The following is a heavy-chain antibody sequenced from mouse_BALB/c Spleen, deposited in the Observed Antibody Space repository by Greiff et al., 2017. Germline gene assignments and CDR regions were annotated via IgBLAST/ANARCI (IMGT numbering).Heavy chain of an antibody. CDR2: IYPGNVNT. CDR3: ARAYDNDWFAY. J-gene: IGHJ3*01. V-gene: IGHV1S56*01. CDR1: GYTFTSYY. D-gene: IGHD2-4*01. Sequence: QVQLKESGPELVKPGASVRISCKASGYTFTSYYIHWVKQRPGQGLEWIGWIYPGNVNTKYNEKFKGKATLTADKSSSTAYMQLSSLTSEDSAVYFCARAYDNDWFAYWGQGTLVTVSA.